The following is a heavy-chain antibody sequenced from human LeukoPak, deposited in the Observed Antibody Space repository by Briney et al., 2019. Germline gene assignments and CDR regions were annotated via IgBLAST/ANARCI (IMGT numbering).Heavy chain of an antibody. CDR3: ARGTLKAAATDFDY. J-gene: IGHJ4*02. CDR1: GLTFDDYG. V-gene: IGHV3-20*04. CDR2: INWNGGST. D-gene: IGHD6-13*01. Sequence: GGSLRLSCAASGLTFDDYGMSWVRQAPGKGLEWVSGINWNGGSTGYADSVTGRFTISRDNAKNSLYLQMNSLRAEDTALYYCARGTLKAAATDFDYWGQGTLVTVSS.